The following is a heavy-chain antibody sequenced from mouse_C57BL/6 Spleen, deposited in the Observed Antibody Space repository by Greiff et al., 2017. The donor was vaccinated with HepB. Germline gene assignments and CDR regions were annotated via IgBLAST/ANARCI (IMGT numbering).Heavy chain of an antibody. J-gene: IGHJ2*01. V-gene: IGHV3-6*01. CDR3: ARGGDGLDY. D-gene: IGHD2-3*01. CDR2: ISYDGSN. Sequence: EVKLQESGPGLVKPSQSLSLTCSVTGYSITSGYYWNWIRQFPGNKLEWMGYISYDGSNNYNPSLKNRISITRDTSKNQFFLKLNSVTTEDTATYYCARGGDGLDYWGQGTTLTVSS. CDR1: GYSITSGYY.